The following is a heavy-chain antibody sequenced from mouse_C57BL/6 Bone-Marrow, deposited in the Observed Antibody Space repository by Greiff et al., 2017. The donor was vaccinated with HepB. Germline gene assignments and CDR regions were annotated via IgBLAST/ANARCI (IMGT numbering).Heavy chain of an antibody. CDR2: IYPRSGNT. CDR1: GYTFTSYG. D-gene: IGHD1-1*01. Sequence: VQGVESGAELARPGASVKLSCKASGYTFTSYGISWVKQRTGQGLEWIGEIYPRSGNTYYNEKFKGKATLTADKSSSTAYMELRSLTSEDSAVYFCATVVAKDFDYWGQGTTRTVSS. V-gene: IGHV1-81*01. J-gene: IGHJ2*01. CDR3: ATVVAKDFDY.